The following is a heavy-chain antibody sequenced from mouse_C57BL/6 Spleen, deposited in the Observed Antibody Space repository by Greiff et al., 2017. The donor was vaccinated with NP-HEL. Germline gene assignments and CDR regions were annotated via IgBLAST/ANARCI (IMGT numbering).Heavy chain of an antibody. CDR2: IYPGDGDT. D-gene: IGHD1-1*01. CDR1: GYAFSSSW. Sequence: QVQLQQSGPELVKPGASVQISCKASGYAFSSSWMNWVKQRPGKGLEWIGRIYPGDGDTNYNGPFKGKATLTADKSSSTAYMQLSSLTSEDSAVYFCARGGGSSYGYWGQGTTLTVSS. V-gene: IGHV1-82*01. J-gene: IGHJ2*01. CDR3: ARGGGSSYGY.